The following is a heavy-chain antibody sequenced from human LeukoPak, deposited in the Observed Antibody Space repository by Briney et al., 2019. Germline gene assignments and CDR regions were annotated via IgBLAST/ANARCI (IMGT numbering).Heavy chain of an antibody. CDR1: GGSFSGYY. CDR3: ARGGRMYYYDSSGPYDAFDI. D-gene: IGHD3-22*01. J-gene: IGHJ3*02. V-gene: IGHV4-34*01. CDR2: INHSGST. Sequence: PSETLSLTCAVYGGSFSGYYWSWIRQPPGKGLEWIGEINHSGSTNYNPSLKSRVTISVDTSKNQFSLKLSSVTAADTAVYYCARGGRMYYYDSSGPYDAFDIWGQGTMVTVSS.